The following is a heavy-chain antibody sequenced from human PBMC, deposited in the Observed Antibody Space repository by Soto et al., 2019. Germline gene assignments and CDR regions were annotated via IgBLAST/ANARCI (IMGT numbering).Heavy chain of an antibody. CDR1: GGSISSYY. J-gene: IGHJ5*02. CDR2: IYYSGST. V-gene: IGHV4-59*01. CDR3: AIEDIVDGWFDP. D-gene: IGHD2-15*01. Sequence: SETLSLTCTVSGGSISSYYWSWIRQPPGKGLEWIGYIYYSGSTNYNPSLKSRVTISVDTSKNQFSLKLSSMTAADTAVYYCAIEDIVDGWFDPWGQGTLVTVSS.